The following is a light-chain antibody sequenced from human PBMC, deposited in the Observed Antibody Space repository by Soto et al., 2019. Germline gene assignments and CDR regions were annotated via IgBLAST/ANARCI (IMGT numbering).Light chain of an antibody. Sequence: QSVLTQPASVSGSPGQSITISCTGTSSDVGGYDYVSWFLQHPGKAPKLMIYEVSNRPSGVSNRFSGSKSGNTASLTISGLQAEDEADYYCSSYTSNYIVIFGGGTKLTVL. CDR1: SSDVGGYDY. CDR3: SSYTSNYIVI. CDR2: EVS. J-gene: IGLJ2*01. V-gene: IGLV2-14*01.